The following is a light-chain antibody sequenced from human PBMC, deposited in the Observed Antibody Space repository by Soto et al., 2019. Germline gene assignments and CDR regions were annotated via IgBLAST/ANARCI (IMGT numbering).Light chain of an antibody. V-gene: IGKV1-39*01. Sequence: DIQMTQSPPSLSASVGDRGTITCRTSQRISTYLNWYQQKPGKAPKLLIHSASSLESGVPSRFSGSGSGTDFTLTISSLQPEDSATYYCQQSYSTPYTFCQGTKLESK. CDR1: QRISTY. J-gene: IGKJ2*01. CDR2: SAS. CDR3: QQSYSTPYT.